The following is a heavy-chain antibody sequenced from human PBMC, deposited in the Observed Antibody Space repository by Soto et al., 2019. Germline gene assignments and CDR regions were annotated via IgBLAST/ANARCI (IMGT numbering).Heavy chain of an antibody. J-gene: IGHJ5*02. CDR2: IYYSGST. CDR3: ARGATMVRGVIDNWFDP. CDR1: GGSISSGGYY. Sequence: QVQLQESGPGLVKPSQTLSLTCTVSGGSISSGGYYWSWIRQHPGKGLEWIGYIYYSGSTYYNPSPKSRVTIAVDTSTHPFSLKLRSVTAADTAVYYCARGATMVRGVIDNWFDPWGQGTLVTVSS. D-gene: IGHD3-10*01. V-gene: IGHV4-31*03.